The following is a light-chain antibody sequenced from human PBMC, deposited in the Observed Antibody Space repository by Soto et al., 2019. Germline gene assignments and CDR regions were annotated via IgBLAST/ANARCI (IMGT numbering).Light chain of an antibody. CDR2: DVS. Sequence: QSALTQPASVSGPPGQSIAISCSGTSSDVVGYDYVSWYQQHPGKAPKLMIYDVSNRPSGFSTRFSASKSGNTASLTISGLEAEDEADYYCSSYTRSGSYVFGTGTKLTVL. CDR3: SSYTRSGSYV. J-gene: IGLJ1*01. V-gene: IGLV2-14*01. CDR1: SSDVVGYDY.